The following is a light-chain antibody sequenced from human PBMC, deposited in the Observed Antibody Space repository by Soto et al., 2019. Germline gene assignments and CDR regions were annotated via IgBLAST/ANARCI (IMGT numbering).Light chain of an antibody. V-gene: IGKV1-12*01. CDR2: GAS. CDR1: QGISSW. Sequence: DIQMTQSPSSVSASVGDRVTISCRASQGISSWLAWYQQKPGKAPKLLISGASTLQSGVPSRFSGSGSGTDFTLTINHLQPEDFATYYCQQGNIFPFTFGPGTKVDIK. J-gene: IGKJ3*01. CDR3: QQGNIFPFT.